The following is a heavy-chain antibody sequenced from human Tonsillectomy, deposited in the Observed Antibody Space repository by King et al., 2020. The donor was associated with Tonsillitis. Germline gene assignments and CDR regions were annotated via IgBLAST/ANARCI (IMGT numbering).Heavy chain of an antibody. CDR1: GFTFSSYA. CDR3: AKQYLDAA. V-gene: IGHV3-23*04. CDR2: ISESGDTT. D-gene: IGHD4-11*01. Sequence: VQLVESGGGLVQPGGSLRLSCAASGFTFSSYAMNWVRQAPGKGLEGVSSISESGDTTDYADSVKGRFTISRDNSRNTLFLQMNSLRAEDTAMYYCAKQYLDAAWGQGTLVTVSS. J-gene: IGHJ4*02.